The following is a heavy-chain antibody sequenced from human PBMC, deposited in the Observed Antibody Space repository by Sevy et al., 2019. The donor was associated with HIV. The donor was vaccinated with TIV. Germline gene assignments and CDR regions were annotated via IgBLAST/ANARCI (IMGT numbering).Heavy chain of an antibody. V-gene: IGHV3-30*18. CDR1: GFTFNTYG. Sequence: GGSLRLSCAASGFTFNTYGIHWVRQAPGKGLEWVTFISYDGVNKYYAVSVKGRFTISRENSKNRLYLQMNSLRAEDTAVYYCAKDQPGPIDYWGQGTLVTVSS. CDR3: AKDQPGPIDY. J-gene: IGHJ4*02. CDR2: ISYDGVNK.